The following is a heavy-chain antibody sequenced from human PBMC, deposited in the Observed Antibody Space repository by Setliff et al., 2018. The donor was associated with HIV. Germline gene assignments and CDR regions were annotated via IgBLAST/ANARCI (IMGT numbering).Heavy chain of an antibody. CDR3: ARLGSGWSDSYYYAMDI. D-gene: IGHD6-19*01. V-gene: IGHV1-46*01. CDR1: GYTFTSYG. J-gene: IGHJ6*02. Sequence: ASVKVSCKASGYTFTSYGMSWVRQAPGQGLEWMGIINPSGGSTSYAQNFLDRVTMTIDTATSRAYMELRSLRSDDTAVYFCARLGSGWSDSYYYAMDIWGQGTTVTVSS. CDR2: INPSGGST.